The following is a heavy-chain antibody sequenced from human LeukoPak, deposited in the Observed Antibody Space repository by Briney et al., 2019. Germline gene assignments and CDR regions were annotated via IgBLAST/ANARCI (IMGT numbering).Heavy chain of an antibody. J-gene: IGHJ3*02. CDR2: IFHSGST. Sequence: SETLPLTCVVSDYSVSSDYYWGWIRQSPGKGLEWIATIFHSGSTYYNPSLESRITISVDTSNNQFSLKLRSVTASDTAVYYCARHSQWGVIPWTFDIWGQGTRVTVSS. CDR3: ARHSQWGVIPWTFDI. D-gene: IGHD3-16*02. CDR1: DYSVSSDYY. V-gene: IGHV4-38-2*01.